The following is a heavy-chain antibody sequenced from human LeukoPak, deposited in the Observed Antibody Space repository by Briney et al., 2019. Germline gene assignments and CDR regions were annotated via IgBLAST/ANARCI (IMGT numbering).Heavy chain of an antibody. J-gene: IGHJ5*02. V-gene: IGHV3-33*06. Sequence: GGSLRLSCAASGFTFSSHVMQWVRQAPGKGLEWVALIWYDGSRTNYVDSVMGRFTISRDSSKNALYLQMDNLRVEDTAVYFCAKDLSYGSLWFDPWGQGTLVTVSS. CDR1: GFTFSSHV. D-gene: IGHD3-10*01. CDR2: IWYDGSRT. CDR3: AKDLSYGSLWFDP.